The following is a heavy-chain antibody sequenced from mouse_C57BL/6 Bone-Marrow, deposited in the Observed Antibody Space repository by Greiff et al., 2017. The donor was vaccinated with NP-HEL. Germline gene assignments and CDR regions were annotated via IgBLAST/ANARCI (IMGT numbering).Heavy chain of an antibody. Sequence: EVKLVESGAELVRPGASVKLSCTASGYTINDDSMHWVKQRPERGLEWIGWIYPGNGGIESTAKFQGKATLTADTSSNAAYLELSSLTSEDSAVYFCTEFDYWGRGTALTVSA. V-gene: IGHV14-4*01. CDR1: GYTINDDS. CDR2: IYPGNGGI. CDR3: TEFDY. J-gene: IGHJ2*01.